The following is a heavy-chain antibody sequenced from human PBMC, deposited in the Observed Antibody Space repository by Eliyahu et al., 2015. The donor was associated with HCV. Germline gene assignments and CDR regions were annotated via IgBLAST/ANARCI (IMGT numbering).Heavy chain of an antibody. Sequence: EVQLVESGGGLVQPGGSLRLSCAAXGFTVSSNYMSWVRQAPGKGLGWVSVIYSGGSTYYADSVKGRFTISRDNSKNTLYLQMNSLRAEDTAVYYCARDLAMMATNHWGQGTLVTVSS. D-gene: IGHD5-24*01. CDR2: IYSGGST. J-gene: IGHJ5*02. CDR1: GFTVSSNY. CDR3: ARDLAMMATNH. V-gene: IGHV3-66*01.